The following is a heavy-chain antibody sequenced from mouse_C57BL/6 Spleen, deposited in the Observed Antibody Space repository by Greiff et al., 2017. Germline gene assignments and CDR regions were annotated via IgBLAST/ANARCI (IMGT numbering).Heavy chain of an antibody. J-gene: IGHJ1*03. D-gene: IGHD2-12*01. CDR1: GYTFTSYW. Sequence: QVQLQQPGAELVKPGASVKLSCKASGYTFTSYWMQWVKPRPGQGLEWIGEIDPSDSYTNYNQKFKGKATLTVDKSSSTAYMQLSSLTSEDSAVYYCALLRYFDVWGTGTTVTVSS. CDR3: ALLRYFDV. CDR2: IDPSDSYT. V-gene: IGHV1-50*01.